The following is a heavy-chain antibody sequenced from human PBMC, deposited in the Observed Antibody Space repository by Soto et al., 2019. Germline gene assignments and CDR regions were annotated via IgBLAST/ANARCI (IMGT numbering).Heavy chain of an antibody. CDR2: FYYSGTT. D-gene: IGHD6-6*01. J-gene: IGHJ6*03. V-gene: IGHV4-59*08. CDR1: GGSITNYY. Sequence: QVQLQESGPGLVKPSETLSLTCTVSGGSITNYYWSWIRQPPGKGLEWIGYFYYSGTTKYNPALNRRVSTSVDTSKSQFSLRLGSVAAADTAVYYCARGRPDYYYYDMDVWGKGTTVTVSS. CDR3: ARGRPDYYYYDMDV.